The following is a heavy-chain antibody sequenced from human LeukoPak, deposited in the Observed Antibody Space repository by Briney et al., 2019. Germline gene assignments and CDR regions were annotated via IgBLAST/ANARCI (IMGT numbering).Heavy chain of an antibody. CDR2: ISSTGGTT. J-gene: IGHJ6*03. CDR1: GITFSSYG. Sequence: GGSLRLSCAASGITFSSYGMSWVRQAPGKGLEWVSSISSTGGTTYYADSVKGRFTISRDNSKNTLYLQMNSLRAEDTAVYYCARGDCSGGSCYFYYYYYMDVWGKGTTVTVSS. V-gene: IGHV3-23*01. CDR3: ARGDCSGGSCYFYYYYYMDV. D-gene: IGHD2-15*01.